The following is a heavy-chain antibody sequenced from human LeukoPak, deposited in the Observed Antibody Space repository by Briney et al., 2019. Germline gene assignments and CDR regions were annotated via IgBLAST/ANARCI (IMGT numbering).Heavy chain of an antibody. CDR3: ARDGSRGWDY. D-gene: IGHD1-26*01. CDR1: GFTFSASW. V-gene: IGHV3-7*01. J-gene: IGHJ4*02. CDR2: IKDNGGGE. Sequence: GGSLRLSCAASGFTFSASWMTWVRQAPGKGREWVANIKDNGGGEYYVDSVKRRFTVSRDNAKNSVYLQMNSLRAEDTAVYYCARDGSRGWDYWGQGTLVTVSS.